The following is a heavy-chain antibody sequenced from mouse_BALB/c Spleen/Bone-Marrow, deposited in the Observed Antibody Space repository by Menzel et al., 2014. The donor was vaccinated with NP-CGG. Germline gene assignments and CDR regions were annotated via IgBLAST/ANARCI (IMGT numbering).Heavy chain of an antibody. V-gene: IGHV1-9*01. J-gene: IGHJ3*01. Sequence: QVQLKESGPELMKPGASVKISCKATGYTFSSHWIEWVKQRPGHGLEWIGEILPGSGNTHYNEKFKGKATFTADTSSNTAYMQLSSLTSKDSAVYYCTRQGFACWGQGTLVTVSA. CDR2: ILPGSGNT. CDR3: TRQGFAC. CDR1: GYTFSSHW.